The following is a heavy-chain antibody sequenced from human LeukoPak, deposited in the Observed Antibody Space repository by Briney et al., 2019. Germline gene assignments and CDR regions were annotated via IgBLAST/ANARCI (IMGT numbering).Heavy chain of an antibody. CDR2: VRNDGSNR. CDR1: GFTFRSYG. Sequence: GGSLRLSCAASGFTFRSYGMHWVRQAPGKGLEWVAFVRNDGSNRYYGDSVKGRFTISRDNSKNRLYLQMNSLRAEDTALYYCAKSSEDKFDFWSGSYTTYYYYYMDVWGKGATVTVSS. D-gene: IGHD3-3*01. V-gene: IGHV3-30*02. CDR3: AKSSEDKFDFWSGSYTTYYYYYMDV. J-gene: IGHJ6*03.